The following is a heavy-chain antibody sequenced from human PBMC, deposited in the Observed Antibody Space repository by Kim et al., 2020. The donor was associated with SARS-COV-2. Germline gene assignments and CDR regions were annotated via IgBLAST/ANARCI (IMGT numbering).Heavy chain of an antibody. CDR3: ARDPGIAAAGNFDY. D-gene: IGHD6-13*01. Sequence: ADSVKGRLTIPRDNAKNSLYLQMNSRRAEDTAVYYCARDPGIAAAGNFDYWGQGTLVTVSS. J-gene: IGHJ4*02. V-gene: IGHV3-11*05.